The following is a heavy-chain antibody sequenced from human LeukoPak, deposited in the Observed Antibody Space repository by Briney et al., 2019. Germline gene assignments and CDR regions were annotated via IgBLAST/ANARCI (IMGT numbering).Heavy chain of an antibody. Sequence: GRSLRLSCTGSGFKFGSYAMSWVRQAPGKGLEWVAVISYDGSNKYYADSVKGRFTISRDNSKNTLYLQMNSLRAEDTAVYYCARDGSGIAAAGTFFDYWGQGTLVTVSS. CDR1: GFKFGSYA. V-gene: IGHV3-30-3*01. CDR2: ISYDGSNK. CDR3: ARDGSGIAAAGTFFDY. D-gene: IGHD6-13*01. J-gene: IGHJ4*02.